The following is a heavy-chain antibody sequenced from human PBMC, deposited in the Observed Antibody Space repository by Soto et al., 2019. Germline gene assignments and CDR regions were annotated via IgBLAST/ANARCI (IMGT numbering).Heavy chain of an antibody. V-gene: IGHV1-18*01. CDR1: GYTFTSYG. Sequence: ASVKVSCKASGYTFTSYGISWVRQAPGQGLEWMGWISAYNGNTNYAQKLQGRVTMTTDTSTSTAYMELRSLRSDDTAVYYCARGSNYHDSSGYYSLRYWGQGTLVTVSS. CDR2: ISAYNGNT. D-gene: IGHD3-22*01. CDR3: ARGSNYHDSSGYYSLRY. J-gene: IGHJ4*02.